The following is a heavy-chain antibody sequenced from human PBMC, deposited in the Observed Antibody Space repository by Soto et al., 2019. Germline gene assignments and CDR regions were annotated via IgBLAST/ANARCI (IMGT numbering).Heavy chain of an antibody. V-gene: IGHV3-23*01. J-gene: IGHJ4*02. D-gene: IGHD1-20*01. Sequence: PGGSLRLSCAASEFTFSTCAMTWVCHAPGRGLQWAATISDSGDITYYAASVKVRFTISRDHSRNTLYLQMNNLRAEATALYYGAKPWVTSITDRPPRFEYWGRGTLVTVAS. CDR3: AKPWVTSITDRPPRFEY. CDR1: EFTFSTCA. CDR2: ISDSGDIT.